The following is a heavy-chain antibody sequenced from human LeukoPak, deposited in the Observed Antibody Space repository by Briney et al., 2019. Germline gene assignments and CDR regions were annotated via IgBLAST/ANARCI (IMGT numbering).Heavy chain of an antibody. Sequence: ASVKVSCKASGGTFSSYAISWVRQAPGQGLEWMGGIIPIFGTANYAQKFQGRVTITTDESTSTAYMELSSLRSEDTAVYYCARDVVPAAIRGNNWFDPWGQGTLVTVSS. CDR3: ARDVVPAAIRGNNWFDP. D-gene: IGHD2-2*02. V-gene: IGHV1-69*05. CDR1: GGTFSSYA. J-gene: IGHJ5*02. CDR2: IIPIFGTA.